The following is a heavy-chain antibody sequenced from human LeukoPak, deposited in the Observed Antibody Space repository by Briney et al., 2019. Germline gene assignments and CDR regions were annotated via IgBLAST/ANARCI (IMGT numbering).Heavy chain of an antibody. CDR3: AREGTLYYDILTGYYKGGPWFDP. Sequence: SQTLSLTCTVSGGSISSGDYYWSWIRQPPGKGLEWIGYIYYSGSTYYNPSLKSRGTISVDTSKNQFSLKLSSVTAEDTAVYYCAREGTLYYDILTGYYKGGPWFDPWGQGTLVTVSS. V-gene: IGHV4-30-4*08. J-gene: IGHJ5*02. CDR1: GGSISSGDYY. CDR2: IYYSGST. D-gene: IGHD3-9*01.